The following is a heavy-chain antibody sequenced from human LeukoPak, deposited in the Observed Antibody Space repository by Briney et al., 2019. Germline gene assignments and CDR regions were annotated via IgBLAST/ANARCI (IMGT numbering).Heavy chain of an antibody. CDR1: GFTFSSYW. CDR3: ARDGPAAGHAFDC. Sequence: GGSLRLSCAASGFTFSSYWMHWVRQAPGKGLVWVSRINTDGSSTSYADSVKGRFTISRDNAKNSLYLQMNSLRAEDTAVYYCARDGPAAGHAFDCWGQGTLVTVSS. CDR2: INTDGSST. V-gene: IGHV3-74*01. J-gene: IGHJ4*02.